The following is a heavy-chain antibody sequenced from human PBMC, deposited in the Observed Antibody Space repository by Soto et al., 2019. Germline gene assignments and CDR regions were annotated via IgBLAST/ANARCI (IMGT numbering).Heavy chain of an antibody. CDR3: ARARTSSAVDFDY. CDR1: GSSISSYY. CDR2: IYYTGST. V-gene: IGHV4-59*01. J-gene: IGHJ4*02. D-gene: IGHD6-19*01. Sequence: SETLSLTCSVSGSSISSYYWSWILQPPGKGLEWIGYIYYTGSTNYDPSLKSRVTISVDTSKNQFSLKLTSLTAADTAVYYCARARTSSAVDFDYWGQGTLVTVSS.